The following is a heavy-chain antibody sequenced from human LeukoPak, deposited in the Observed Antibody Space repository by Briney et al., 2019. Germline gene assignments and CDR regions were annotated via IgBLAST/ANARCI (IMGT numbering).Heavy chain of an antibody. V-gene: IGHV4-61*02. D-gene: IGHD2-21*01. CDR1: SGSLYRGLYY. Sequence: SETLSLTCTLSSGSLYRGLYYCTCIRQPAGKGLEWIGRISSTGSTTYNPSLKGRGSISLDTSKNSFSLKVTSVTAADTAVYYCARETEEVYSRSWGLYDSYYYMDAWGNGTTVTVS. CDR2: ISSTGST. CDR3: ARETEEVYSRSWGLYDSYYYMDA. J-gene: IGHJ6*03.